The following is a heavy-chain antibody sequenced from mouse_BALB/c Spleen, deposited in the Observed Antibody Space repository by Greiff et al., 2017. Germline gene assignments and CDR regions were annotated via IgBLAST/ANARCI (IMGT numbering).Heavy chain of an antibody. D-gene: IGHD1-1*01. V-gene: IGHV5-17*02. Sequence: EVKLVESGGGLVQPGGSRKLSCAASGFTFSSFGMHWVRQAPEKGLEWVAYISSGSSTIYYADTVKGRFTISRDNPKNTLFLQMTSLRSEETAMYYCARAYYGSIYFDYWGQGTTRTVSS. CDR3: ARAYYGSIYFDY. CDR2: ISSGSSTI. J-gene: IGHJ2*01. CDR1: GFTFSSFG.